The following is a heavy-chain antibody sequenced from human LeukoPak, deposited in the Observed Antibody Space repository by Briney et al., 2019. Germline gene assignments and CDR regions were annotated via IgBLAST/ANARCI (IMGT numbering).Heavy chain of an antibody. CDR3: AHEPLGNDAFDI. CDR1: GFSLSSSGVG. V-gene: IGHV2-5*02. Sequence: SGPTLVKPTQTLTLTCTFSGFSLSSSGVGVGWIRQPPGKALEWLALIYWDDDKRYSPSLKSRLTITKDTSKNQVVLTMTNMDPVDTATYYSAHEPLGNDAFDIWGQGTMVTVSS. D-gene: IGHD1-26*01. J-gene: IGHJ3*02. CDR2: IYWDDDK.